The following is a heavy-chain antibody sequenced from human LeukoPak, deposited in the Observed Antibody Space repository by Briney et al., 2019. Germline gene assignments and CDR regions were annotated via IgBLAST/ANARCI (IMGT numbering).Heavy chain of an antibody. V-gene: IGHV3-23*01. CDR1: GFTFSSYA. D-gene: IGHD2-2*02. Sequence: PGGSLRLSCAASGFTFSSYAMSWVRQAPGKGLEWVSAISGSGGSTYYADSVKGRFTISRDNSKNTLYLQMNSLRAEDTAVYYCAKREPRTPYCSSTSCYTAPDYWGQGTLVTVSS. CDR2: ISGSGGST. CDR3: AKREPRTPYCSSTSCYTAPDY. J-gene: IGHJ4*02.